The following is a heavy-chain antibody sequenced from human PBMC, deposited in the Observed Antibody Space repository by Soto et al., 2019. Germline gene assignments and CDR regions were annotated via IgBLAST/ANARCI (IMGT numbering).Heavy chain of an antibody. V-gene: IGHV5-51*01. CDR2: IYPSDSDT. CDR3: ARGGVSTRTFDY. D-gene: IGHD3-3*01. Sequence: PXASLKMSCKGCGYNFAGYWIAWVRQMPGKGLELMGIIYPSDSDTRYRPSFQGQVTISADKSISSAYLQWSSLRASDTAMYYCARGGVSTRTFDYWGQGTPVPVSS. CDR1: GYNFAGYW. J-gene: IGHJ4*02.